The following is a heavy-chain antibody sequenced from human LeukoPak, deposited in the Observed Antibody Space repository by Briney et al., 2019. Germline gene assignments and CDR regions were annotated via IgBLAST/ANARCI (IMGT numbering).Heavy chain of an antibody. Sequence: SETLSLTCAVYGGSFSGYYWGWIRQPPGKGLEWIGEINHSGSTNYNPSLKSRVTISVDTSKNQFSLKLSSVTAADTAVYYCARCRGRWLQPTSPSVFDYWGQGTLVTVSS. D-gene: IGHD5-24*01. CDR2: INHSGST. J-gene: IGHJ4*02. V-gene: IGHV4-34*01. CDR3: ARCRGRWLQPTSPSVFDY. CDR1: GGSFSGYY.